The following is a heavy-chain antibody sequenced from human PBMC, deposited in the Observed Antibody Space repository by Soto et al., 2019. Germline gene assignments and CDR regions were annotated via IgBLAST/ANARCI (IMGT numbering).Heavy chain of an antibody. D-gene: IGHD5-12*01. V-gene: IGHV1-69*12. CDR3: ASSVAKYYSYGRDV. Sequence: QVQLVQSGAEVKKPGSSVKVSCKASGGTFSSYAISWVRQAPGQGLEWLGGIIPSFGTANYAQKFQARVTITAGESTSTAYMELSSLRSEDTAVYYCASSVAKYYSYGRDVWGQGTTVTVSS. CDR2: IIPSFGTA. J-gene: IGHJ6*02. CDR1: GGTFSSYA.